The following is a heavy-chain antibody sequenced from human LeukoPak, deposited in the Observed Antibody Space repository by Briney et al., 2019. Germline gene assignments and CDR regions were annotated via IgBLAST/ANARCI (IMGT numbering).Heavy chain of an antibody. V-gene: IGHV1-69*04. Sequence: GASVKVSCKDSGGTFSSYAISWVRQAPGQGLEWMGRIIPILGIANYAQKFQGRVTITADKSTSTAYMELGSLRSEDTAVYYCARGITMVRGVLQYYFDYWGQGTLVTVSS. CDR2: IIPILGIA. CDR3: ARGITMVRGVLQYYFDY. D-gene: IGHD3-10*01. CDR1: GGTFSSYA. J-gene: IGHJ4*02.